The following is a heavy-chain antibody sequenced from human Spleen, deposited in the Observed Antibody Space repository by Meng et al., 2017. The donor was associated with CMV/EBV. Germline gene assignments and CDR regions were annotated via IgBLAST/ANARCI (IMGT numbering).Heavy chain of an antibody. J-gene: IGHJ6*02. V-gene: IGHV3-69-1*01. CDR2: ISSSYAV. D-gene: IGHD6-19*01. CDR1: GFTVSSNY. Sequence: GGSLRLSCAASGFTVSSNYMSWVRQAPGKGLEWVSYISSSYAVDYADSLKGRFTISRDNAKNSLYLQMNSLRAEDTAVYYCARVLLDVRGWYYQGMDVWGQGTTVTVSS. CDR3: ARVLLDVRGWYYQGMDV.